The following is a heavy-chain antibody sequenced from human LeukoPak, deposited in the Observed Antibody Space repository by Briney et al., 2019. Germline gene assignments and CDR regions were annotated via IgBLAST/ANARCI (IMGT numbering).Heavy chain of an antibody. J-gene: IGHJ4*02. CDR3: ARYKGDWLSFDY. CDR1: GYTFTGYY. D-gene: IGHD3-9*01. CDR2: IIPILGIA. V-gene: IGHV1-69*02. Sequence: GASVKVSCKASGYTFTGYYMHWVRQAPGQGLEWMGRIIPILGIANYAQKFQGRVTITADKSTSTAYMELSGLRSEDTAVYYCARYKGDWLSFDYWGQGTLVTVSS.